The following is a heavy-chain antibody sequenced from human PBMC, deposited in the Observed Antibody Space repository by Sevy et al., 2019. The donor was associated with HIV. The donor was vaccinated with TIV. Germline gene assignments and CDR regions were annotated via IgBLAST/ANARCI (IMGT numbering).Heavy chain of an antibody. CDR1: GGSISIGDYY. J-gene: IGHJ4*02. CDR2: VYHSGAT. V-gene: IGHV4-30-4*01. CDR3: ARGQGDGDRSTPPLDY. D-gene: IGHD4-17*01. Sequence: SETLSLTCTVSGGSISIGDYYWSWIRQPPGKGLEWIGYVYHSGATHYNPSLRSPVTMSIDTSKNQFSLKLSSVTAADTALYYCARGQGDGDRSTPPLDYWGLGTLVTVSS.